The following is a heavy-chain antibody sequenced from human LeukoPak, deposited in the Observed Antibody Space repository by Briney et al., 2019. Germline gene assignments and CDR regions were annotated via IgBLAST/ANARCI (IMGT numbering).Heavy chain of an antibody. V-gene: IGHV5-51*01. CDR3: ARLYYGSGSYSWYYYYYMDV. Sequence: RESLKISCKGSGYSFTSYWIGWVRQMPGKGLEWMGIIYPGDSDTRYSPSFQGQVTISADKSISTAYLQWSSLKASDTAMYYCARLYYGSGSYSWYYYYYMDVWGKGTTVTVSS. CDR2: IYPGDSDT. CDR1: GYSFTSYW. D-gene: IGHD3-10*01. J-gene: IGHJ6*03.